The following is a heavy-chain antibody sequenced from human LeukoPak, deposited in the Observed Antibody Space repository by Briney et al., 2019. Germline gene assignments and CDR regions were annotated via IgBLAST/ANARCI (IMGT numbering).Heavy chain of an antibody. CDR1: GFTFSNYG. J-gene: IGHJ4*02. Sequence: GGSLRLSCAASGFTFSNYGMHWVRQAPGKGLEWVAFIRYDGSNKYYADSVKGRFTISRDNSKNTLYLQMNSLRAEDTAVYYCAKEGGWVPAAISPDYWGQGTLVTVSS. CDR3: AKEGGWVPAAISPDY. V-gene: IGHV3-30*02. D-gene: IGHD2-2*02. CDR2: IRYDGSNK.